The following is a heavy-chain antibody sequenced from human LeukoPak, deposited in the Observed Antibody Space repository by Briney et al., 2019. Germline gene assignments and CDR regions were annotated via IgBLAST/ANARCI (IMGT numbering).Heavy chain of an antibody. CDR2: IKTDGSII. CDR3: ARGLAMAGNGIDF. D-gene: IGHD6-19*01. CDR1: GFTFNTYW. V-gene: IGHV3-74*01. J-gene: IGHJ4*02. Sequence: GGSLRLSCAASGFTFNTYWMHWVRQAPGKGLVWVSRIKTDGSIISYADSVQGRFTISRDNTKNTLYLQMNSLRTDDTAVYYCARGLAMAGNGIDFWGRGTLVTVSS.